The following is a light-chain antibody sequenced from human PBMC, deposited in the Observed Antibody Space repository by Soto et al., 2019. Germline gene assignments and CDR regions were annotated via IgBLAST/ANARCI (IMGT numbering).Light chain of an antibody. Sequence: IQMTQSPSSLSASVGDRVTITCRASQTSATYINWYQQKXGKAPKXXISDVSTLERGVPSRFSGSGSATEFTLTISGLQPDDFATYYCQQYKDYVYTFGQGTKVDIK. J-gene: IGKJ2*01. V-gene: IGKV1D-13*01. CDR2: DVS. CDR1: QTSATY. CDR3: QQYKDYVYT.